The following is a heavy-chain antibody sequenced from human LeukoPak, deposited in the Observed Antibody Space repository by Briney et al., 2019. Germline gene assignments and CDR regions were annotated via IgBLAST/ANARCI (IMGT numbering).Heavy chain of an antibody. CDR1: GYTFTGYY. CDR2: INPNSGGT. CDR3: ARDPGIAAAGTSGWFDP. Sequence: GASVKVSCKASGYTFTGYYMHWVRQAPGQGLEWMGWINPNSGGTNYAQKFQGRVTMTRDTSISTAYMELSRLRSDDTAVYYCARDPGIAAAGTSGWFDPWGQGTLVTVSS. D-gene: IGHD6-13*01. J-gene: IGHJ5*02. V-gene: IGHV1-2*02.